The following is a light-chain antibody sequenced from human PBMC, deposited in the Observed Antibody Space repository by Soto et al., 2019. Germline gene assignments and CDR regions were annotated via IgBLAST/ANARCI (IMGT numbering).Light chain of an antibody. V-gene: IGKV3-20*01. CDR2: GAS. CDR3: QQYGSSSLT. CDR1: QSVSSSY. J-gene: IGKJ4*01. Sequence: ELVLTQSPGTLSLSPGERATLSCRASQSVSSSYLAWYQQKPGQAPRLLIYGASSRATDIPDRFSGSGSGTDFTLTISRLEPEDVAVYYCQQYGSSSLTFGGRTKVEIK.